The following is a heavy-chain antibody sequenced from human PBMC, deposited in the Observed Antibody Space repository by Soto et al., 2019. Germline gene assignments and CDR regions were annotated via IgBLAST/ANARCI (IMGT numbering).Heavy chain of an antibody. J-gene: IGHJ4*02. CDR2: ISPNSGGT. D-gene: IGHD1-7*01. Sequence: QVQLVQSGAEVKKSGASVKVSCKASGYTFTGYYIHWVRQAPGHGLEWMGEISPNSGGTKYAQKFQGRVTMTRDTSISTVYMELSNLSPDDTAVYYCGRGRSGELVVFYWGQGTLVTVSS. CDR1: GYTFTGYY. CDR3: GRGRSGELVVFY. V-gene: IGHV1-2*02.